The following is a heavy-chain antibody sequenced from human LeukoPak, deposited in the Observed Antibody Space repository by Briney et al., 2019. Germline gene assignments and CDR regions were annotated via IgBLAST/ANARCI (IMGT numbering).Heavy chain of an antibody. V-gene: IGHV1-3*01. D-gene: IGHD6-13*01. CDR1: GYTFTSYA. CDR3: ARSPVSSSWNPYYFDY. CDR2: INAGNGNT. Sequence: GASVKVSCKASGYTFTSYAMHWVRQAPGQRLEWMGWINAGNGNTKYSQKFQGRVTTTRDTSASTAYMELRSLRSDDTAVYYCARSPVSSSWNPYYFDYWGQGTLVTVSS. J-gene: IGHJ4*02.